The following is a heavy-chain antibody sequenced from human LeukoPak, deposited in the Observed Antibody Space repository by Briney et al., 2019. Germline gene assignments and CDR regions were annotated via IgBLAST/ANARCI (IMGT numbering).Heavy chain of an antibody. CDR1: GFTFSSYS. Sequence: GGSLRPSCAASGFTFSSYSMNWARQAPGKGLEWVSSISSSSSYIYYADSVKGRFTISRDNAKNSLYLQMNSLRAEDTAVYYCARDTAMVPILDYWGQGTLVTVSS. CDR2: ISSSSSYI. J-gene: IGHJ4*02. D-gene: IGHD5-18*01. CDR3: ARDTAMVPILDY. V-gene: IGHV3-21*01.